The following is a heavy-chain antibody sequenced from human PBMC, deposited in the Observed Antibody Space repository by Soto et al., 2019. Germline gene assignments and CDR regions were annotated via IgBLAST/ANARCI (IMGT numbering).Heavy chain of an antibody. Sequence: SVKVPCKASGGTFSSYAISWVRQAPGQGLEWMGGIIPIFGTANYAQKFQGRVTITAGKSTSTAYMELSSLRSEDTAVYYCARVAYDILTGYSDYHYYYGMDVWGQGTTVTVSS. V-gene: IGHV1-69*06. D-gene: IGHD3-9*01. J-gene: IGHJ6*02. CDR3: ARVAYDILTGYSDYHYYYGMDV. CDR1: GGTFSSYA. CDR2: IIPIFGTA.